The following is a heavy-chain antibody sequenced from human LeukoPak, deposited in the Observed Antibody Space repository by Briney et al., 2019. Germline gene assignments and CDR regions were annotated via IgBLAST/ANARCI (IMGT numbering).Heavy chain of an antibody. D-gene: IGHD3-9*01. J-gene: IGHJ4*02. CDR2: IYPGDSDT. V-gene: IGHV5-51*01. Sequence: GESLKISCKGSGYSFTSYWIGWVRQMPGKGLEWMGIIYPGDSDTRYSPSFQGQVTISADKSISTAYLQWSSLKASDTAMYYCARSYDILTGYSIVNDCWGQGTLVTVSS. CDR3: ARSYDILTGYSIVNDC. CDR1: GYSFTSYW.